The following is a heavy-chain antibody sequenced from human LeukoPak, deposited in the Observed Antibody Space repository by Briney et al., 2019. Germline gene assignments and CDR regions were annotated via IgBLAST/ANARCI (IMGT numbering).Heavy chain of an antibody. Sequence: GGSLRLSCAASGFTFSNYAMSWVRQAPGKGLEWVSAISGSGGSTYYADSVKGRFTISRDNSKNTLYLQMNSLRAEDTAVYYCAKAFYMPSYYYDSSVYYYFESGGQGTLVTVSS. CDR3: AKAFYMPSYYYDSSVYYYFES. CDR2: ISGSGGST. V-gene: IGHV3-23*01. J-gene: IGHJ4*02. CDR1: GFTFSNYA. D-gene: IGHD3-22*01.